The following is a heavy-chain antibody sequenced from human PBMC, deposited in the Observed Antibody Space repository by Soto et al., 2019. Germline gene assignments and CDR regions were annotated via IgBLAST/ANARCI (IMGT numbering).Heavy chain of an antibody. CDR1: GYTFSDYY. CDR2: INPNSGGT. CDR3: AREPATAKPEGVDF. V-gene: IGHV1-2*02. Sequence: ASVKVSCKASGYTFSDYYIHWVRQAPGQGLEWMGWINPNSGGTKYAPKFQGGVTMTRDTSITTAYMELSRLRSGDTAVYYCAREPATAKPEGVDFWDQGTLVTVYS. J-gene: IGHJ4*02. D-gene: IGHD1-1*01.